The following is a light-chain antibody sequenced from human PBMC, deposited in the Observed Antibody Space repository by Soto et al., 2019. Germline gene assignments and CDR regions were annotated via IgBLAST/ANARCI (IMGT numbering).Light chain of an antibody. Sequence: EIVLTQSPGTLSLSPGERATLSCRTSQSSSSSYLAWYQQKPGQAPRLLIYGASSRATGIADRFSGSGSGTGFTLTISRLEPEDFAVYYCQQYGSSPYTFGQGTKLEIK. CDR2: GAS. CDR1: QSSSSSY. V-gene: IGKV3-20*01. J-gene: IGKJ2*01. CDR3: QQYGSSPYT.